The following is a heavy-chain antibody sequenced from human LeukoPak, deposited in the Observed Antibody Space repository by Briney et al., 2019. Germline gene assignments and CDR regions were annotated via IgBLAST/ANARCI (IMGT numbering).Heavy chain of an antibody. CDR2: MESNPAGGRT. CDR3: TTLAFDVHY. J-gene: IGHJ4*02. Sequence: KAGGSLRLSRAASGFTFVNAWMTWVRQAPGKGLEWVGRMESNPAGGRTDYAAPVKGRFTISRDDSRSTLYLQLNNLRAEDTAVYYCTTLAFDVHYWGRGTLITVSS. V-gene: IGHV3-15*04. CDR1: GFTFVNAW. D-gene: IGHD2/OR15-2a*01.